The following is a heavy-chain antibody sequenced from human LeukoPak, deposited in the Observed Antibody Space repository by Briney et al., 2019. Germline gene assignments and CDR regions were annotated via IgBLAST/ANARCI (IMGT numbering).Heavy chain of an antibody. D-gene: IGHD2-15*01. CDR3: ARERLGERYCSGGSCYDEAYYFDY. CDR1: GFTFGSYG. J-gene: IGHJ4*02. Sequence: GGSLRLSCAASGFTFGSYGVHWVRQAPGKGLEWVAFIRHDGSDKYYADSVKGRFTISRDNSKNTLYLQMNSLRAEDTAVYYCARERLGERYCSGGSCYDEAYYFDYWGQGTLVTVSS. V-gene: IGHV3-30*02. CDR2: IRHDGSDK.